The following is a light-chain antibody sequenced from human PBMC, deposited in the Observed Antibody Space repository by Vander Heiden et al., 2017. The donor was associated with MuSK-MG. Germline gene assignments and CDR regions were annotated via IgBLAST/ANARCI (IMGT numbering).Light chain of an antibody. CDR1: SPNIGAGYD. V-gene: IGLV1-40*01. Sequence: QSVLTQPPSVSGAPGQRVTIPCTGSSPNIGAGYDVHWYQQLPGTAPKLLIYGNSNRPSGVPDRFSDSKSGTSASLAITGLQAEDEADYYCQSYDSSLSSVFGTGTKVTVL. J-gene: IGLJ1*01. CDR3: QSYDSSLSSV. CDR2: GNS.